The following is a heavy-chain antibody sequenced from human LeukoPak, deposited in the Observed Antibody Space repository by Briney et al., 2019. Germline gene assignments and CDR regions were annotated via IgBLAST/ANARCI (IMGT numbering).Heavy chain of an antibody. CDR2: IYTSGST. CDR1: GGSISSYY. Sequence: SETLSLTCSVSGGSISSYYWSWIRQPPGKGLEWIGYIYTSGSTNYNPSLKSRVTISVDTSKNQFSLKLSSVTAADTAVYYCARITSSSWYFDYWGQGTLVTVSS. CDR3: ARITSSSWYFDY. J-gene: IGHJ4*02. V-gene: IGHV4-4*09. D-gene: IGHD6-13*01.